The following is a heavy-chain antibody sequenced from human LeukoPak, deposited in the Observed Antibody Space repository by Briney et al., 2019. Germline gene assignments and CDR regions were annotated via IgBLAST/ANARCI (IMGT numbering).Heavy chain of an antibody. J-gene: IGHJ4*02. Sequence: KASGPTLVNATQTLTLTCTFSGFSLSTSGVGVGWIRQPPGKALEWLALIYWDDDKRYSPSLKSRLTITKDTSKNQADLTMTNMDPVDTATYYCAHKASSSWYFGYFDYWGQGTLVTVSS. CDR2: IYWDDDK. CDR3: AHKASSSWYFGYFDY. V-gene: IGHV2-5*02. CDR1: GFSLSTSGVG. D-gene: IGHD6-13*01.